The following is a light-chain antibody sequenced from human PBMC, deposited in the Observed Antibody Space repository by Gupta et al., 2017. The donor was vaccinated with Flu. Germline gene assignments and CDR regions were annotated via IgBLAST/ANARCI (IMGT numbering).Light chain of an antibody. J-gene: IGKJ1*01. CDR2: AAS. Sequence: DIQMTQSPSSLPASVGDRVTITCRASQSISSYLNWYQQKPGKATKLLIYAASMVQSGVPSRYSGSGSGTDFSLTISSRQREHFATYYSQQWYSTPWTFGQGTKVEIK. CDR3: QQWYSTPWT. CDR1: QSISSY. V-gene: IGKV1-39*01.